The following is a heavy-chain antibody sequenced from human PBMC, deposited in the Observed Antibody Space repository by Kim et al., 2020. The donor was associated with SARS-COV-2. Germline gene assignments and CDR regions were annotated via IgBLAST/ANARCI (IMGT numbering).Heavy chain of an antibody. CDR2: FRSSGVVT. Sequence: GGSLRLSCTASGFTFGNFAMNWVRQVPGKGLECVSGFRSSGVVTGHADSVKGRLTISRHNTKNTLYLQMHRLRDAETAFNYCAKDWVSRSFRSIQCWGKG. V-gene: IGHV3-9*01. CDR1: GFTFGNFA. D-gene: IGHD3-16*02. J-gene: IGHJ6*03. CDR3: AKDWVSRSFRSIQC.